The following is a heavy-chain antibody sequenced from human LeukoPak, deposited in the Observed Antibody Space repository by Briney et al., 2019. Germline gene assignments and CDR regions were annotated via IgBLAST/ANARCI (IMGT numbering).Heavy chain of an antibody. V-gene: IGHV3-30*18. Sequence: GGSLRLSCAASRFTFSSYGMLWVRQAPGKGLEWVAVISYDGSNKYYAHSVKGRFTISRDNSKNTLYLQMNSLRAEDTAVYYCAKELYDTYYDFWSGYYRAAGFDYWGQGTLVTVSS. D-gene: IGHD3-3*01. CDR3: AKELYDTYYDFWSGYYRAAGFDY. CDR1: RFTFSSYG. CDR2: ISYDGSNK. J-gene: IGHJ4*02.